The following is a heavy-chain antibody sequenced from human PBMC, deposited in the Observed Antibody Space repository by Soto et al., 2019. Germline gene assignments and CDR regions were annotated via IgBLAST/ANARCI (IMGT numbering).Heavy chain of an antibody. Sequence: SETLSLTCAVSGASISSSNWWSWVRQPPGKGLEWIGEIYHSGSTNYNPSLKSRVTISVDKSKNRFSLKLSSVTAADTAVYYCARGTYYDILTGYYMYYFDYWGQGTLVTVSS. CDR3: ARGTYYDILTGYYMYYFDY. CDR2: IYHSGST. J-gene: IGHJ4*02. CDR1: GASISSSNW. D-gene: IGHD3-9*01. V-gene: IGHV4-4*02.